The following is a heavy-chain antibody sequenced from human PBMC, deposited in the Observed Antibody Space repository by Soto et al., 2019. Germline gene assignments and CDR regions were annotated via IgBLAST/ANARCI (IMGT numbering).Heavy chain of an antibody. J-gene: IGHJ4*02. CDR2: ISARGGSS. CDR3: AKGSIESSASVDH. V-gene: IGHV3-23*01. Sequence: EVQLLESGGDLVQPGGSLRLACAASGFSFSSYAMVWVRQAPGKGLEWVSVISARGGSSYFADSVKGRFTISRDNSKNVLSLEMNSLRAEDTAIYFCAKGSIESSASVDHWGQGTRVLVSS. CDR1: GFSFSSYA. D-gene: IGHD3-16*02.